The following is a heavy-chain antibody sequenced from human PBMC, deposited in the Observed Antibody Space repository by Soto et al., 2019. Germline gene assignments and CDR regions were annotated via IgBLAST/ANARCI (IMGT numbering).Heavy chain of an antibody. CDR2: ISGSGDIT. CDR1: GFTFSKNA. V-gene: IGHV3-23*01. D-gene: IGHD6-6*01. Sequence: GGSLRLSCAASGFTFSKNAMNWVRQAPGKGLEWVSGISGSGDITKYVDSVEGRFTISRGNSKNTLYLQMDSLRVEDTALYYCARVPEAGRPLFDYWGQGALVTVSS. CDR3: ARVPEAGRPLFDY. J-gene: IGHJ4*02.